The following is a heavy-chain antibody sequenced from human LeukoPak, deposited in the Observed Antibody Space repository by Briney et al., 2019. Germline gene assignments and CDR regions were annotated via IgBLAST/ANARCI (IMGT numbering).Heavy chain of an antibody. J-gene: IGHJ5*02. CDR1: GFTFSDHY. CDR2: ISSSATTM. D-gene: IGHD4-17*01. Sequence: GGSLRLSCAASGFTFSDHYMSWIRQGPGKGLEWVSYISSSATTMYYADSVKGRFTISRDNAKNSLYLQMNSLRAEDTAVYYCARSTNDYDYGDYESNSWFDHWGQGTLVTVSS. CDR3: ARSTNDYDYGDYESNSWFDH. V-gene: IGHV3-11*01.